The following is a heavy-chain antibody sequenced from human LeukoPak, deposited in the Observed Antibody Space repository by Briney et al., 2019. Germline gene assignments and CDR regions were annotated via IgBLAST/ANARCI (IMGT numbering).Heavy chain of an antibody. CDR1: GYTFTRYG. J-gene: IGHJ3*02. CDR3: ARLACSYYFGYAFDI. V-gene: IGHV1-18*01. Sequence: AASVKVSCKASGYTFTRYGISWVRQAPGQGLEWMGWISAYNGNTNYAQKLQGRVTMTTDTSTSTAYMELRSLRSDDTAVYYCARLACSYYFGYAFDIWGQGTMVTVSS. D-gene: IGHD2-15*01. CDR2: ISAYNGNT.